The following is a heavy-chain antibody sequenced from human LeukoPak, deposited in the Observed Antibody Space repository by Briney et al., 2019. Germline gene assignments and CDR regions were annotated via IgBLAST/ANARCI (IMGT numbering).Heavy chain of an antibody. CDR1: GGSINSSSYY. CDR2: IYYSGST. J-gene: IGHJ4*02. Sequence: SETLSLTCTVSGGSINSSSYYWGWIRQPPGKGLEWIGSIYYSGSTYYNPSLESRVAISVDTSKNQFSLKLSSVTAADTAVFYCARQYRVRGVANFDYWGQGNLVNVSS. CDR3: ARQYRVRGVANFDY. D-gene: IGHD3-10*01. V-gene: IGHV4-39*01.